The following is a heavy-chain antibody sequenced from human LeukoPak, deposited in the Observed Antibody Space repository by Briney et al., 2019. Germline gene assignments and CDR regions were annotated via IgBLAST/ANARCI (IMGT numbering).Heavy chain of an antibody. V-gene: IGHV3-74*01. J-gene: IGHJ4*02. CDR2: IHSDGSST. CDR3: ARGEGDYGDFPLGY. D-gene: IGHD4-17*01. CDR1: RPIFSARW. Sequence: RGSLRLSSAPSRPIFSARWMCWLSQAPGKGLVWGSRIHSDGSSTSYADSVKGRFTISKENAKNTLYLQNTSLRAEDTAVYYCARGEGDYGDFPLGYWGQGTLVTVSS.